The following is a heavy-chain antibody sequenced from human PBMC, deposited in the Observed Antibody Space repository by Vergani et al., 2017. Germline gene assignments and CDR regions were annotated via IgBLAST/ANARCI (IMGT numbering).Heavy chain of an antibody. CDR1: GFTFSSYW. CDR2: IKQDGSEK. Sequence: EVQLVESGGGLVQPGGSLRLSCAASGFTFSSYWMSWVRQAPGKGLEWVANIKQDGSEKYYVDSVKGRFTISRDNAKNSLYLQMSSLRAEDTAVYYCAGARYYDSSGYSYAFDIWGQGTVVTVSS. J-gene: IGHJ3*02. V-gene: IGHV3-7*01. CDR3: AGARYYDSSGYSYAFDI. D-gene: IGHD3-22*01.